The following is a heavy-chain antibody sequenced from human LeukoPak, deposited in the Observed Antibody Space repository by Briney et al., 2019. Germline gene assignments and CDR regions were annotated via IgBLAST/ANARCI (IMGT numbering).Heavy chain of an antibody. J-gene: IGHJ4*02. D-gene: IGHD5-18*01. CDR2: IGQDGTEK. CDR1: GFTLSSYW. V-gene: IGHV3-7*04. Sequence: GGSLRLSCAASGFTLSSYWMTWARQAPGKGLEWVANIGQDGTEKYSVDSVKGRFTISRDNAKNSLYLQMNSLRAEDTAVYCCARGWAAIDSWGQGTLVTVSS. CDR3: ARGWAAIDS.